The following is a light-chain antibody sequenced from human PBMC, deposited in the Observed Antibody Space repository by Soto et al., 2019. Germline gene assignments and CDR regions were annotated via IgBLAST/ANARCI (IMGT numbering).Light chain of an antibody. CDR3: QTWGTGYV. V-gene: IGLV4-69*01. J-gene: IGLJ1*01. Sequence: QPVLTQSPSASASLGASVKLTCTLSSGHSSYAIAWHQQQPEKGPRYLMKLNSDGSHSKGDAIPDRFSGSSSGAERYLTISGLQFGDEADYYCQTWGTGYVVVTGIKLTVL. CDR2: LNSDGSH. CDR1: SGHSSYA.